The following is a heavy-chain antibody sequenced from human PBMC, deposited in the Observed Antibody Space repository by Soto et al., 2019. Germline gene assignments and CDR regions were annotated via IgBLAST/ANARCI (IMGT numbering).Heavy chain of an antibody. J-gene: IGHJ4*02. Sequence: QVQLVESGGGVVQPGRSLRLSCAASGFTFSSYAMHWVRQAPGKGLEWVAVISYDGSNKYYADSVKGRFTISRDNSKNTLYLQMNSLRAEDTAVYYCARDFGAGRYVDWLLTQDYWGQGTLVTVSS. V-gene: IGHV3-30-3*01. D-gene: IGHD3-9*01. CDR1: GFTFSSYA. CDR2: ISYDGSNK. CDR3: ARDFGAGRYVDWLLTQDY.